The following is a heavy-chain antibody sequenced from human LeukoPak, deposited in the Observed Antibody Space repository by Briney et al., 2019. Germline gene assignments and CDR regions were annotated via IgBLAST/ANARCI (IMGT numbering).Heavy chain of an antibody. CDR1: GDSISSGIHS. Sequence: SSETLSLTCTVSGDSISSGIHSWGWIRQPPGEGLEWIANIYYSGDTYYNPSLRSRVTISVDTSKNQFSLNLSSVTAADTAVYYCARLWSQAKTEDYWGQGTVVTVSS. J-gene: IGHJ4*02. CDR3: ARLWSQAKTEDY. CDR2: IYYSGDT. D-gene: IGHD3-16*01. V-gene: IGHV4-39*01.